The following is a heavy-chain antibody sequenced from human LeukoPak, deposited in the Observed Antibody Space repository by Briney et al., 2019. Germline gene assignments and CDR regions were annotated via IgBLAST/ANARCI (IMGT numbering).Heavy chain of an antibody. D-gene: IGHD3-10*01. CDR1: GFTFNDAW. CDR2: IKSNTDGGTT. J-gene: IGHJ4*02. CDR3: TTFGYYYGSGSYSFYFDY. V-gene: IGHV3-15*01. Sequence: GGSLRLSCAASGFTFNDAWMSWVRQAPGKGPEWVGRIKSNTDGGTTEYAAPVKGRFTISRDDSRNTLYLQMNSLKTEDTAVYNCTTFGYYYGSGSYSFYFDYWGQGTLVTVSS.